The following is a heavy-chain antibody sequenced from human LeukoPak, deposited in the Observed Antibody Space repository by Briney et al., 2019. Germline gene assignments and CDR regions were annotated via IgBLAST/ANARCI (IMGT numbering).Heavy chain of an antibody. CDR2: IYSGGST. V-gene: IGHV3-53*01. CDR1: GFTVSSNY. Sequence: PGGSLRLSCAASGFTVSSNYMSWVRQAPGKGLEWVSVIYSGGSTYYADFVKSRFTISRDNSKNTLYLQMNSLRAEDTAVYYCARDYYDSSGYRHYAFDIWGQGTMVTVSS. D-gene: IGHD3-22*01. J-gene: IGHJ3*02. CDR3: ARDYYDSSGYRHYAFDI.